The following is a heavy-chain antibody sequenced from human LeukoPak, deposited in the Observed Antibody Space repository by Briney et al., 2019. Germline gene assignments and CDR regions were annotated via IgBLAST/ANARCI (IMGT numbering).Heavy chain of an antibody. D-gene: IGHD2-2*02. V-gene: IGHV4-4*02. CDR1: VGSISSGNW. CDR2: IYHNGTS. CDR3: ATAPILRGEGGEHYKYGMDV. J-gene: IGHJ6*02. Sequence: PSETLSLTCAVSVGSISSGNWWSWVRQSPGKGLEWIGEIYHNGTSNNNPSLKSRVTTSADTFKNHFSLKLTSVTAADTAVYYCATAPILRGEGGEHYKYGMDVWGQGTTVIVSS.